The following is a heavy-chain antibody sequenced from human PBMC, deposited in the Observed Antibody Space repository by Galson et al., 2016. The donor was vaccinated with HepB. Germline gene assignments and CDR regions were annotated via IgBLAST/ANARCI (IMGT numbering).Heavy chain of an antibody. Sequence: SVKVSCKASGGTFSNYGISWVRQAPGQGLEWMGGIIPIFGAANYEQKFQGRVTISADEATNTVYMELSSLTSEDTAVYYCASHPYGSGSYPFDYWGQGTLVTVSS. D-gene: IGHD3-10*01. V-gene: IGHV1-69*13. J-gene: IGHJ4*02. CDR1: GGTFSNYG. CDR3: ASHPYGSGSYPFDY. CDR2: IIPIFGAA.